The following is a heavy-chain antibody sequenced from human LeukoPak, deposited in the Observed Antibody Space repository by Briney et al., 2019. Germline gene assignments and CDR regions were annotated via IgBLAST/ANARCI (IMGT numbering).Heavy chain of an antibody. D-gene: IGHD4-23*01. CDR1: GGSISSGSYY. Sequence: SETLSLTCTVSGGSISSGSYYWSWIRQPAGKGLEWIGRIFTSGNTNYNPSLKSRVTISVDTSRNQFSLKLSSVTAADTAVYYCASRVLALYYFTVVTPFDYWGQGTLVTVSS. J-gene: IGHJ4*02. CDR2: IFTSGNT. V-gene: IGHV4-61*02. CDR3: ASRVLALYYFTVVTPFDY.